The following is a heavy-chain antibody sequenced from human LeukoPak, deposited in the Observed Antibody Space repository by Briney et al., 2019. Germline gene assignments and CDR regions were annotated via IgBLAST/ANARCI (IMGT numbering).Heavy chain of an antibody. D-gene: IGHD3-22*01. CDR1: GFTFSSYE. CDR3: AGEGNYYDSSGYYDY. Sequence: PGGSLRLSCAASGFTFSSYEMNWVRQAPGKGLEWVSYISSSGSTIYYADSVKGRFTISRDNAKNSLYLQMNSLRAEDTAVYYCAGEGNYYDSSGYYDYWGQGTLVTVSP. CDR2: ISSSGSTI. J-gene: IGHJ4*02. V-gene: IGHV3-48*03.